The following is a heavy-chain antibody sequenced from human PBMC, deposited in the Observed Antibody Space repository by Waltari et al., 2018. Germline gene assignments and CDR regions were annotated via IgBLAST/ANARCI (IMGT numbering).Heavy chain of an antibody. J-gene: IGHJ4*02. V-gene: IGHV1-69*14. CDR1: GGTFSSYA. Sequence: QVQLVQSGAEVKKPGSSVKVSCKASGGTFSSYAISWVRQAPGQGLEWMGGIIPIFGTANYAQKFLGRVTITADKSTSTAYMELSSLRSEDTAVYYCARSSQQLVALDYFDYWGQGTLVTVSS. CDR3: ARSSQQLVALDYFDY. CDR2: IIPIFGTA. D-gene: IGHD6-13*01.